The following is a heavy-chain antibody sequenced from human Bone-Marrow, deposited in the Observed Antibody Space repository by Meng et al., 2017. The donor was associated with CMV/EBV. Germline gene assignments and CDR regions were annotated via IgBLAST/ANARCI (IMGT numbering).Heavy chain of an antibody. V-gene: IGHV3-74*01. CDR1: GFTFSNYW. D-gene: IGHD1-26*01. CDR3: ARDLSGERDY. CDR2: IDTYGSIT. J-gene: IGHJ4*02. Sequence: HLVGSGGMLFQPGGFLRLSCAASGFTFSNYWMHWVRQVPRKGLMWVSRIDTYGSITDYADSVKGRFTISRDNTRNILYLQMNSLRVEDTAIYYCARDLSGERDYWSQGTLVTVSS.